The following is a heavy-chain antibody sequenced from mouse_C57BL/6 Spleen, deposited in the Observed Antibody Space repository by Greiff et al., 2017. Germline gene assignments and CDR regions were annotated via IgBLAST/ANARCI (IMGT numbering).Heavy chain of an antibody. CDR1: GFSLTSYG. D-gene: IGHD1-1*01. CDR3: AREKDITTVVGELDY. CDR2: IRSGGST. Sequence: VQLQQSGPGLVQPSQCLSISCTVSGFSLTSYGVHWVRQSPGKGLEWLGVIRSGGSTDYNAALISSLSISKDNSKSQVFFKMNSLHADDTAIYYCAREKDITTVVGELDYWGQGTTLTVSS. J-gene: IGHJ2*01. V-gene: IGHV2-2*01.